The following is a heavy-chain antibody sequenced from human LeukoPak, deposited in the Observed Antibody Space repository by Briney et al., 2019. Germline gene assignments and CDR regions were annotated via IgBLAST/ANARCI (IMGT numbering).Heavy chain of an antibody. D-gene: IGHD5-18*01. V-gene: IGHV3-49*04. CDR2: IGSKAYGGTT. Sequence: PGGSLRLSCTTSGFTFGDYAMNWVRQAPGKGLEWVDFIGSKAYGGTTDYAASVKGRFTISRDDSKSIAYLQMNSLKTEDTAVYYCVRRYSYAYGYFDSWGQGTLVTVSS. J-gene: IGHJ4*02. CDR1: GFTFGDYA. CDR3: VRRYSYAYGYFDS.